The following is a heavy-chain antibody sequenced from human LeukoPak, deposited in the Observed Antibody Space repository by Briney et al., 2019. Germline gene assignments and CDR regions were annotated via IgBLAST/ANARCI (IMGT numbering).Heavy chain of an antibody. CDR2: IHHNGNT. J-gene: IGHJ4*02. V-gene: IGHV4-39*01. Sequence: PSETLSLTCTVSGGSISTSDFYWGWVRQPPGKGLEWIGNIHHNGNTYFNPSLKSRVTISADMSKNQLSLTLSSVTAADTAVYYCARHPSAVAGKTFDCWGQGTLVTVSS. CDR1: GGSISTSDFY. D-gene: IGHD6-19*01. CDR3: ARHPSAVAGKTFDC.